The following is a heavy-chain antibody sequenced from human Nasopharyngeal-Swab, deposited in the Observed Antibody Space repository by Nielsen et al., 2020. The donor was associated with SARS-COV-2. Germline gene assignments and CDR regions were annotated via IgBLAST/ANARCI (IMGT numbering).Heavy chain of an antibody. CDR2: IYYSGST. CDR1: GGSISSGGYY. J-gene: IGHJ4*02. Sequence: TLSLTCTVSGGSISSGGYYWSWIRQHPGKGLEWIGYIYYSGSTYYNPSLKSRVTISVDTSKNQFSLKLSSVTAADTAVYYCAREKASGWSFWGQGTLVTVSS. CDR3: AREKASGWSF. V-gene: IGHV4-31*03. D-gene: IGHD6-19*01.